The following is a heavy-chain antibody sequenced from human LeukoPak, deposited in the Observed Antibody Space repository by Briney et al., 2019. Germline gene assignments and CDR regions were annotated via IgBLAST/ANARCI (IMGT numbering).Heavy chain of an antibody. D-gene: IGHD3-10*01. Sequence: GGSLRLSCAASGFTFSDYYMSWIRQALGKGLEWVSYISSSSSYTNYADSVKGRFTISRDNAKNSLYLQMNSLRAEDTAVYYCARDSGPGGHYYYYGMDVWGKGTTVTVSS. J-gene: IGHJ6*04. CDR2: ISSSSSYT. CDR1: GFTFSDYY. V-gene: IGHV3-11*06. CDR3: ARDSGPGGHYYYYGMDV.